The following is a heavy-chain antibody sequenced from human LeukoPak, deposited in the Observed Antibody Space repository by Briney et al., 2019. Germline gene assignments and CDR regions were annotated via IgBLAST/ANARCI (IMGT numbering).Heavy chain of an antibody. J-gene: IGHJ4*02. V-gene: IGHV1-18*01. CDR3: ARIDAYDFGVVIPGTMGLRIPDY. Sequence: ASVKVSCKASGYTFTSYGISWVRQAPGQGLEWMGWISAYNGNTNYAQKLQGRVTMTTDTSTSTAYMELRSLRSDDTAVYYCARIDAYDFGVVIPGTMGLRIPDYWGQGTLVTVSS. D-gene: IGHD3-3*01. CDR1: GYTFTSYG. CDR2: ISAYNGNT.